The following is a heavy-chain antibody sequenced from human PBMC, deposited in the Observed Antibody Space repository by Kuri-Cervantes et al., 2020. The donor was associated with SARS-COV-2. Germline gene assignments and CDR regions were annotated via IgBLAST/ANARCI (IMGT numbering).Heavy chain of an antibody. J-gene: IGHJ4*02. CDR3: ARDEQWLVDY. Sequence: GESLKISCAASGFTFSSYGMHWVRQAPGKGLVWVSRINSDGSSTSYADSVKGRFTISRDNAKNTLYLQMNSLRAEDTAVYYCARDEQWLVDYWGQGTLVTVSS. D-gene: IGHD6-19*01. V-gene: IGHV3-74*01. CDR1: GFTFSSYG. CDR2: INSDGSST.